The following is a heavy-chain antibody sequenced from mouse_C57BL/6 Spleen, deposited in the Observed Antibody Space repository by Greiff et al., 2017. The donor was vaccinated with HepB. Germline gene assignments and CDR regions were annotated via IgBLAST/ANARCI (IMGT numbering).Heavy chain of an antibody. CDR2: IDPSDSYT. V-gene: IGHV1-69*01. J-gene: IGHJ4*01. Sequence: QVHVKQPGAELVMPGASVKLSCKASGYTFTSYWMHWVKQRPGQGLEWIGEIDPSDSYTNYNQKFKGKSTLTVDKSSSTAYMQLSSLTSEDSAVYYCARGFPGAITYYAMDYWGQGTSVTVSS. D-gene: IGHD1-1*01. CDR1: GYTFTSYW. CDR3: ARGFPGAITYYAMDY.